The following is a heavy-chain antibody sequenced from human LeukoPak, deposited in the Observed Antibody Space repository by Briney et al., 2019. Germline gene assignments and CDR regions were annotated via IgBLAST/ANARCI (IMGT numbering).Heavy chain of an antibody. CDR1: GFTFSNYG. CDR3: AKVRLREGSGSYLLPFDY. D-gene: IGHD3-10*01. V-gene: IGHV3-23*01. J-gene: IGHJ4*02. CDR2: ISGSGGST. Sequence: PGGSLRLSCAASGFTFSNYGVNWVRQAPGKGLEWVSGISGSGGSTYYADSVKGRFTISRDNSKNTLYLQMNGLRVEDTAVYYCAKVRLREGSGSYLLPFDYWGQGTLVTVSS.